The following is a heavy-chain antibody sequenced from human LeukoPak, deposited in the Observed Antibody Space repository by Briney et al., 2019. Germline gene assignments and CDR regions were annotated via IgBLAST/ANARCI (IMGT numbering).Heavy chain of an antibody. CDR1: GGTFSSYA. Sequence: SVKVSCKASGGTFSSYAISWVRQAPGQGLEWTGGIIPIFGTANYAQKFQGRVTITADESTSTAYMELSSLRSEDTAVYYCAREDPAAAGSFGYWGQGTLVTVSS. D-gene: IGHD6-13*01. CDR2: IIPIFGTA. V-gene: IGHV1-69*13. J-gene: IGHJ4*02. CDR3: AREDPAAAGSFGY.